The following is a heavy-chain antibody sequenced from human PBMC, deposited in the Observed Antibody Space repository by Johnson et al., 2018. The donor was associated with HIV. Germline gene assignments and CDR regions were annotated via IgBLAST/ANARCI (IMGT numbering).Heavy chain of an antibody. CDR3: ATGGVADAFDI. J-gene: IGHJ3*02. D-gene: IGHD2-15*01. CDR1: GFSFSSYD. Sequence: QVQLVESGGGVVQPGRSLRLSCAASGFSFSSYDMHWVRQAPGKGLEWVAVISYDGSNKYYADSVKGRFTISRDNSKNTLYLQMNSLRAEDTAVYYCATGGVADAFDIWGQGTMVTVSS. V-gene: IGHV3-30*03. CDR2: ISYDGSNK.